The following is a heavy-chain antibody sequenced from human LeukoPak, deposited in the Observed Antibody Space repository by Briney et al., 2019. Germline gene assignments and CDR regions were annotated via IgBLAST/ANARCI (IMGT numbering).Heavy chain of an antibody. D-gene: IGHD5-12*01. CDR1: GFTFSSYS. CDR3: ARGPSGYHNT. J-gene: IGHJ4*02. Sequence: GGSLRLSCAASGFTFSSYSMNWVRQAPGKGLEWVSSISGSGGGTYYADSVKGRFTISRDNSRNTLYLQMSSLRAGDTAMYYCARGPSGYHNTGGQGTLVTVSS. V-gene: IGHV3-23*01. CDR2: ISGSGGGT.